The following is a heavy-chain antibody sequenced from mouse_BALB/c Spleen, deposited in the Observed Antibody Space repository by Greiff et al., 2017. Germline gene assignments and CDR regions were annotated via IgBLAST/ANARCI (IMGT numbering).Heavy chain of an antibody. CDR1: GYTFSSYW. Sequence: QVQLQQSGAELMKPGASVKISCKATGYTFSSYWIEWVKQRPGHGLEWIGEILPGSGSTNYNEKFKGKATFTADTSSNTAYMQLSSLTSEDSAVYYCASLYGYDRYSAMDYWGQGTSVTVSS. J-gene: IGHJ4*01. CDR2: ILPGSGST. CDR3: ASLYGYDRYSAMDY. D-gene: IGHD2-2*01. V-gene: IGHV1-9*01.